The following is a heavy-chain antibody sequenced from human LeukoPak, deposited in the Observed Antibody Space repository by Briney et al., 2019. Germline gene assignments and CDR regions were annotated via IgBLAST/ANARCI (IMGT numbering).Heavy chain of an antibody. Sequence: SQTLSLTCAISGDSVSSNSAAWNWIRQSPSRGLEWLGRTYYRSKWYNDYAISVKSRITINPDTSKNQFSLQLNSVTPEDTAVYYCARDLSPRSWVTTVTTIASDIWGQGTMVTVSS. CDR1: GDSVSSNSAA. CDR2: TYYRSKWYN. CDR3: ARDLSPRSWVTTVTTIASDI. J-gene: IGHJ3*02. D-gene: IGHD4-17*01. V-gene: IGHV6-1*01.